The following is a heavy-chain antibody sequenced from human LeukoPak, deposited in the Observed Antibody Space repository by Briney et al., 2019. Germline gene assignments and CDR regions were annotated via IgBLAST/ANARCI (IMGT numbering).Heavy chain of an antibody. Sequence: ASVKVSRKASGYTFTGYYMHWVRQAPGQGLEWMGWINPNSGGTNYAHKFQGRVTMTRDTSISTAYMELSRLRSDDTAVYYCARDLLGLGYCSGGSCYSGAGYYFDYWGQGTLVTVSS. D-gene: IGHD2-15*01. V-gene: IGHV1-2*07. CDR2: INPNSGGT. CDR1: GYTFTGYY. J-gene: IGHJ4*02. CDR3: ARDLLGLGYCSGGSCYSGAGYYFDY.